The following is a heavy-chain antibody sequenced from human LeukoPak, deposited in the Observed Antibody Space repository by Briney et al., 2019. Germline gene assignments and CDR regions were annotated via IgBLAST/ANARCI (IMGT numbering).Heavy chain of an antibody. CDR3: ANWRLGSDNWFDP. CDR1: GFTFSSYG. V-gene: IGHV3-33*06. J-gene: IGHJ5*02. CDR2: IWDDGSNK. D-gene: IGHD3-10*01. Sequence: PGRSLRLSCAASGFTFSSYGMHWVRQAPGKGPEWVAVIWDDGSNKYYADSVKGRFTISRDNSKNTLYLQMNSLRAEDTAVYYCANWRLGSDNWFDPWGQGTLVTVSS.